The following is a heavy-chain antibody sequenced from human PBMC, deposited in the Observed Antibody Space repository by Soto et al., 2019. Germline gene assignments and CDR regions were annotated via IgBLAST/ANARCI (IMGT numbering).Heavy chain of an antibody. V-gene: IGHV1-69*01. D-gene: IGHD6-13*01. J-gene: IGHJ6*02. CDR1: GGTFSSYA. Sequence: QVQLVQSGAEVKKPGSSVKVSCKASGGTFSSYAISWVRQAPGQGLEWMGGIIPIFGTANYAQKFQGRVTITADESRSTAYMELSSLRSEDTAVYYCARCIAAAATGLYYYGMDVWGQGTTVTVSS. CDR2: IIPIFGTA. CDR3: ARCIAAAATGLYYYGMDV.